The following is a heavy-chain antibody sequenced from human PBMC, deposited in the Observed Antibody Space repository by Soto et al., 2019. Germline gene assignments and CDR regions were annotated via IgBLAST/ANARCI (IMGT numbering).Heavy chain of an antibody. J-gene: IGHJ5*02. Sequence: QLQLQASGSGVVKPSQTLSLTCAGSGGSISSDGYSWSWIRHPPGKGPEWIGYIYHSVSTYYTPSLTSRVTIAVDRPKTQFSLKLSSVTAADTAVYYCARVPDRWCHGTLVSVST. V-gene: IGHV4-30-2*01. CDR2: IYHSVST. D-gene: IGHD2-2*01. CDR3: ARVPDR. CDR1: GGSISSDGYS.